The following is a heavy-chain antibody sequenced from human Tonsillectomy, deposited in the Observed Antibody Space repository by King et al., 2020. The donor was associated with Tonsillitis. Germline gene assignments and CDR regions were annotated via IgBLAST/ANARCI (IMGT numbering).Heavy chain of an antibody. CDR3: VRDTTSYYDFWSGYYNAFDI. J-gene: IGHJ3*02. D-gene: IGHD3-3*01. CDR2: ISSSSSYI. Sequence: VQLVESGGGLVKPRESLRLSCAASGFTSSSYSMNWVRQAPGKGLEWVSSISSSSSYIYYADSVKGRFTISRDNAKNSLYLQMNSLRAEDTAVYYCVRDTTSYYDFWSGYYNAFDIWGQGTMVTVSS. V-gene: IGHV3-21*01. CDR1: GFTSSSYS.